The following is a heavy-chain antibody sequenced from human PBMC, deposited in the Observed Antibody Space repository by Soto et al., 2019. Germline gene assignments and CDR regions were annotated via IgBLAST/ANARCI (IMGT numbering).Heavy chain of an antibody. D-gene: IGHD2-15*01. CDR1: GLTFRNYA. V-gene: IGHV3-23*01. CDR2: IGGSGGST. J-gene: IGHJ4*02. CDR3: ATPPLPPIAVTDVVDF. Sequence: EVQLMESGGGLVQPGGSLRVSCVASGLTFRNYAMSWVRQAPGKGLEWVSGIGGSGGSTYYAASVKGRFTISRDIFKNPLDLQMNNLRAEDTAVYYCATPPLPPIAVTDVVDFWGQGTLVTVSS.